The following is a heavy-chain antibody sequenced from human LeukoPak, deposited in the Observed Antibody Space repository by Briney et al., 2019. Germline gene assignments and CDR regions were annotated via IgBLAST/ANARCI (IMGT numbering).Heavy chain of an antibody. D-gene: IGHD2-2*01. CDR3: ARGGRHIVVVPAANHWFDP. CDR1: GFTFSSYW. Sequence: GGSLRLPCAASGFTFSSYWMSWVRQAPGKGLERVANIKQDGSEKYYVDSVKGRFTISRDNAKHSLYLQMNSLRAEDTAVYYCARGGRHIVVVPAANHWFDPWGQGTLVTVSS. V-gene: IGHV3-7*01. CDR2: IKQDGSEK. J-gene: IGHJ5*02.